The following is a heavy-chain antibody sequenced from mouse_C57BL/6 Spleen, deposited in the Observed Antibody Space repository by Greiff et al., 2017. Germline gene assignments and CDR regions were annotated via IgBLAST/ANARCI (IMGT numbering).Heavy chain of an antibody. V-gene: IGHV1-82*01. CDR1: GYAFSSSW. CDR2: IYPGDGDT. D-gene: IGHD6-5*01. J-gene: IGHJ3*01. Sequence: VQLQQSGPELVKPGASVKISCKASGYAFSSSWMHWVKQRPGKGLEWIGRIYPGDGDTNYNGKFKGKATLTADKSSSTAYMQLSSLTSEDSAVYFCAREGLCPWGQGTLVTVSA. CDR3: AREGLCP.